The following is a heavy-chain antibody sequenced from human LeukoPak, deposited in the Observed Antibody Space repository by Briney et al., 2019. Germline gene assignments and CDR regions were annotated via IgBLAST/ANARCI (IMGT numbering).Heavy chain of an antibody. CDR1: NYSISNSLY. D-gene: IGHD4-17*01. CDR3: ARGTYGYYMDV. CDR2: IYRSGST. J-gene: IGHJ6*03. V-gene: IGHV4-38-2*02. Sequence: SETLSLTCSGSNYSISNSLYWGWLRQPPGKGLEWIGSIYRSGSTFYNPSLKSRVTISLDTAKNQFSLKLSSVTAADTAVYFCARGTYGYYMDVWGKGTTVTVSS.